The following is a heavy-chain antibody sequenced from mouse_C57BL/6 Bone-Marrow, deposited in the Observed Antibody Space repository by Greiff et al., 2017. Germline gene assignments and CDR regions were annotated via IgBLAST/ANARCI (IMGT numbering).Heavy chain of an antibody. CDR2: IYPGSGNT. D-gene: IGHD1-1*01. J-gene: IGHJ2*01. V-gene: IGHV1-76*01. CDR1: GYTFTDYY. CDR3: ASGDYGSSPDY. Sequence: QVQLQQSGAELVRPGASVKLSCKASGYTFTDYYINWVKQRPGQGLEWIARIYPGSGNTYYNEKFKGKATLTAEKSSSTAYMQLSSLTSEDSAVYFCASGDYGSSPDYWGQGTTRTVSS.